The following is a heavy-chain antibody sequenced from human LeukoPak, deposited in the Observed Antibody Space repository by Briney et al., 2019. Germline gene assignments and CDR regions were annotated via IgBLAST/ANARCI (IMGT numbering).Heavy chain of an antibody. CDR1: GFTFSNSA. D-gene: IGHD2-8*01. Sequence: GGSLRLSCAASGFTFSNSAISWVRQAPGKGLEWLSAINNWDNKAYYADSVSGRFTVSRDSSKNTVYLQMDSLKAEDTAIYYCAKKHGVWPLNWFDPWGQGTLVTVSS. CDR3: AKKHGVWPLNWFDP. V-gene: IGHV3-23*01. J-gene: IGHJ5*02. CDR2: INNWDNKA.